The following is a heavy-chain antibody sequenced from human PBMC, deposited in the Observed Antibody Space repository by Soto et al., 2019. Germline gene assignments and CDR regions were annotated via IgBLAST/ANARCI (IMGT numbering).Heavy chain of an antibody. Sequence: QVQLVQSGAEVKKPGSSVKVSCKASGGTFSSYTISWVRQAPGQGLEWMGRIIPILGIANYAQKFQGRVTITADKSTSTAYMELSSLRSEDTAVYYCARASNRGSRALWYFDLWGRGTLVTVSS. CDR2: IIPILGIA. CDR3: ARASNRGSRALWYFDL. CDR1: GGTFSSYT. V-gene: IGHV1-69*02. D-gene: IGHD3-10*01. J-gene: IGHJ2*01.